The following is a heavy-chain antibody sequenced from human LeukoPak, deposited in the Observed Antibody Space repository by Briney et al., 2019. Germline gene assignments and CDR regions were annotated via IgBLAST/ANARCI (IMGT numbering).Heavy chain of an antibody. CDR1: GFTVSSYY. CDR2: IYSGGSR. Sequence: PGGSLRLSCAVSGFTVSSYYMSWVRQAPGKGLEWVSVIYSGGSRYYADSVKGRFTISRDNFKNTLYLQMNSLRAEDTAVYYCARGRPHGNDYWGQGTLVTVSS. V-gene: IGHV3-53*01. J-gene: IGHJ4*02. D-gene: IGHD4-23*01. CDR3: ARGRPHGNDY.